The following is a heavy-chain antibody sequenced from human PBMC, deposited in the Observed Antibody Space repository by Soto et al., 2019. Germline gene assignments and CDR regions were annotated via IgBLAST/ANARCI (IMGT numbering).Heavy chain of an antibody. CDR2: MSYDGTKE. V-gene: IGHV3-30*18. J-gene: IGHJ4*02. CDR3: AKEFGSTWIDH. D-gene: IGHD6-13*01. Sequence: PGGSLRLSCAASGFTLTTYGMHWVRQAPGKGLEWVAAMSYDGTKEYYADSVKGRFTISRDGSRNTLFLQLNSLRAEDTAVYYCAKEFGSTWIDHWGEGTLVTVSS. CDR1: GFTLTTYG.